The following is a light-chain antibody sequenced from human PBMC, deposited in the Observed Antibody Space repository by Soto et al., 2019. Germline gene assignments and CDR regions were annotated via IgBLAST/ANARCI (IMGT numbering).Light chain of an antibody. CDR2: GVT. CDR3: CSYTSSTTPL. V-gene: IGLV2-14*01. J-gene: IGLJ2*01. CDR1: SSDVGAYNY. Sequence: QPVLTQPASVSGSPGQSITISCTGTSSDVGAYNYVSWYQQYPGKAPKLMIYGVTNRPSGVSNRFSGSKTGNTASLTISGLQAEDEADYYCCSYTSSTTPLFGGGTKLTVL.